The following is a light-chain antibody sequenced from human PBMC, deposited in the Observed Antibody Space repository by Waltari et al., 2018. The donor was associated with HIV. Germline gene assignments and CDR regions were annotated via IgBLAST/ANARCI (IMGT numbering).Light chain of an antibody. Sequence: IQMTQSPSSLSASLGDRVTITCRASQSIGNYVNWYQQKPGKAPNLLIYAASRLQRGVPSRFSGSGSGTDFTLIISDLQPEDYATYYCKQSSLTPRTPRTFGQGTKVEV. CDR1: QSIGNY. CDR3: KQSSLTPRTPRT. V-gene: IGKV1-39*01. J-gene: IGKJ1*01. CDR2: AAS.